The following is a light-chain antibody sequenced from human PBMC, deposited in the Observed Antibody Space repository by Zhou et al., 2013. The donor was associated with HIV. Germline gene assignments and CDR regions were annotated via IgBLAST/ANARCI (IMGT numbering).Light chain of an antibody. CDR1: QSINSRY. CDR2: GVS. CDR3: QQYGSSPVT. J-gene: IGKJ3*01. Sequence: ENVLTQSPGTLSLSPGERATLSCRASQSINSRYLAWYQQKPGQAPRLLIYGVSSRATGIADRFSGSGSGTDFTLTISRLEPEDLAVYYCQQYGSSPVTFGPGTKWIS. V-gene: IGKV3-20*01.